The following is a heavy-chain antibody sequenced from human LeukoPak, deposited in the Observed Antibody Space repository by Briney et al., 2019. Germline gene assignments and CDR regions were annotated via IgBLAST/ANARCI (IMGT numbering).Heavy chain of an antibody. CDR2: INPSGGST. V-gene: IGHV1-46*01. CDR3: ARDLARSEYSSSWNDY. J-gene: IGHJ4*02. D-gene: IGHD6-13*01. Sequence: GASVKVSCKASGYTFTSYYMHWVRQAPGQGLEWMGIINPSGGSTSCAQKFQGRVTMTRDTSTSTVYMELSSLRSEDTAVCYCARDLARSEYSSSWNDYWGQGTLVTVSS. CDR1: GYTFTSYY.